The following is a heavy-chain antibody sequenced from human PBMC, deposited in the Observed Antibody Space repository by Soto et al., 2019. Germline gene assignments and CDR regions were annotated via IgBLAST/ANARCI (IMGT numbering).Heavy chain of an antibody. D-gene: IGHD2-21*01. V-gene: IGHV4-59*01. CDR3: CAEYRDGQAIIDY. CDR1: GGSISSYY. J-gene: IGHJ4*02. Sequence: QVQLQESGPGLVKPSETLSLTCTVSGGSISSYYWSWIRQPPGKGLEWIGYIYYSGSTNYNPSLKSRVTISVDTSKNQFSLKLSSVTAADTAVYYCCAEYRDGQAIIDYWGQGTLVTVSS. CDR2: IYYSGST.